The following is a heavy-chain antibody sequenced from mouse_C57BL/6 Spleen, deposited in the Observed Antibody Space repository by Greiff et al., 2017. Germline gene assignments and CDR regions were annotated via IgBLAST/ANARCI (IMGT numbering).Heavy chain of an antibody. Sequence: QVQLQQPGAELVMPGASVKLSCKASGYTFTSYWMHWVKQRPGQGLEWIGELDPSDSYTNYNQKFKGKSTLTVDKSSSTAYMQLSSLTSEDSAVYYCARSWGNYVRFAYWGQGTLVTVSA. CDR1: GYTFTSYW. V-gene: IGHV1-69*01. CDR3: ARSWGNYVRFAY. D-gene: IGHD2-1*01. CDR2: LDPSDSYT. J-gene: IGHJ3*01.